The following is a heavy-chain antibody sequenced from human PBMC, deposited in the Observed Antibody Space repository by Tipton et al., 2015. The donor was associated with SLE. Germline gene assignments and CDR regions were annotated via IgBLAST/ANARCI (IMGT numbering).Heavy chain of an antibody. J-gene: IGHJ5*02. CDR2: INSDGSST. V-gene: IGHV3-74*01. CDR3: AKEAGACSGGSCCGGWLDP. Sequence: SLRLSCAASGFTFSSYWMHWVRQAPGKGLVWVSRINSDGSSTSYADAVTGRFTISRDNAKNTLYLQMNSLRAEDTAVYYCAKEAGACSGGSCCGGWLDPWGQGTLVTVSS. CDR1: GFTFSSYW. D-gene: IGHD2-15*01.